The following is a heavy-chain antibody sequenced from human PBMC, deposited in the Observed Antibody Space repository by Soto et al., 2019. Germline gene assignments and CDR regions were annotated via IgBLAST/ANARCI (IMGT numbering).Heavy chain of an antibody. Sequence: PSETLSLTCTVSGDSISSSSFYWGWIRQPPGKGLEWIGHIFHTGATYQNPTLKSRLRMSVDTSKNQFSLNLSSVTATDTAVYCCARRRIVPTTNFDYWGQGTLVTVSS. CDR3: ARRRIVPTTNFDY. CDR2: IFHTGAT. CDR1: GDSISSSSFY. V-gene: IGHV4-39*01. D-gene: IGHD1-26*01. J-gene: IGHJ4*02.